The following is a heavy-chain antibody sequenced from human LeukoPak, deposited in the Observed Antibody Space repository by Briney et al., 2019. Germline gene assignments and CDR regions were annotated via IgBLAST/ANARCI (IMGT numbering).Heavy chain of an antibody. D-gene: IGHD1-1*01. CDR1: GITFSASA. V-gene: IGHV3-30*02. J-gene: IGHJ4*02. Sequence: GVSPRLSCIASGITFSASAMYWVRQAPGKGLEWVAFIRSDGNKYYADSVKGRFTISRDDSKNTVYLQMSSLRPEDTAVYYCAEDKGTSYFDYWGQGTLVTVSS. CDR2: IRSDGNK. CDR3: AEDKGTSYFDY.